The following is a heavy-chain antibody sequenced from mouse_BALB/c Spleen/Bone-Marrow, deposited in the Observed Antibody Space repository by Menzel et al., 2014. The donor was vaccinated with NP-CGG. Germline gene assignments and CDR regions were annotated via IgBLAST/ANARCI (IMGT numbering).Heavy chain of an antibody. J-gene: IGHJ2*01. CDR1: GYTFTSYW. Sequence: VQLQQSGAELVRPGTSVKLSCKASGYTFTSYWINWVNQRPGQGLEWIGNIYPSDSYTNYNQKFKDKATLTVDKSSSTAYMQLSSPTSEDSAVYYCKRGSYDLDYWGQGTTLTVSS. CDR2: IYPSDSYT. CDR3: KRGSYDLDY. V-gene: IGHV1-69*02. D-gene: IGHD2-3*01.